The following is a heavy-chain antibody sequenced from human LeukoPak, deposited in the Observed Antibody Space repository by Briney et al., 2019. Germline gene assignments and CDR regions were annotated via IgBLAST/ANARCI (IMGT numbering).Heavy chain of an antibody. CDR2: ISGSGGST. V-gene: IGHV3-23*01. D-gene: IGHD3-10*01. Sequence: GGSLRLSCAASGFTFSSYAMSWVRQAPGKGLEWVSAISGSGGSTYYADSVKGRFTISRDNSKNTLHLQMNSLRAEDTAVYYCAKDGSKNVLWFGESLYYYYGMDVWGQGTTVTVSS. CDR3: AKDGSKNVLWFGESLYYYYGMDV. J-gene: IGHJ6*02. CDR1: GFTFSSYA.